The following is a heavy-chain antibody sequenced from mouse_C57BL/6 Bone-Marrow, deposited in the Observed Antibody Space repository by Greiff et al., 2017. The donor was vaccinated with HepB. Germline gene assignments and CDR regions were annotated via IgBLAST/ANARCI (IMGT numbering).Heavy chain of an antibody. D-gene: IGHD1-1*01. CDR1: GYTFTDHT. CDR2: IYPRDGSS. Sequence: QVQLQQSDAELVKPGASVKISCKVSGYTFTDHTIHWMKQRPEQGLEWIGYIYPRDGSSRYNEKFKGKATLTEDKSSSTPYMQLNSLTSEDSAVLFCARRTTVGYFDVWGTGTTVTVSS. J-gene: IGHJ1*03. V-gene: IGHV1-78*01. CDR3: ARRTTVGYFDV.